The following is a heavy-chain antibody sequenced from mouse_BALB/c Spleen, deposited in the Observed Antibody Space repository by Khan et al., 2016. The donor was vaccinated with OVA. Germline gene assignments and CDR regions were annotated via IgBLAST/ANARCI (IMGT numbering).Heavy chain of an antibody. Sequence: EVQLVESGPGLVKPSQSLSLACTVTGYSITSEYTWNWIRQFPGHKLEWMGFISYSGNTRYNPSLKSRISITRDTSKNQFFLQLNSVTSEGTATYYCARKDYYDYDPFPYWGQGTLVTVSA. CDR1: GYSITSEYT. D-gene: IGHD2-4*01. CDR3: ARKDYYDYDPFPY. V-gene: IGHV3-2*02. J-gene: IGHJ3*01. CDR2: ISYSGNT.